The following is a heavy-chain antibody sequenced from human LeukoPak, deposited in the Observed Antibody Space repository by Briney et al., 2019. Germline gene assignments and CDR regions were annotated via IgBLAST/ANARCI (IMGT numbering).Heavy chain of an antibody. D-gene: IGHD4-23*01. CDR2: ISSSSSDI. CDR1: GFTPSSYA. J-gene: IGHJ3*02. V-gene: IGHV3-21*01. Sequence: GESLRLSCTGSGFTPSSYAMNWVRRAPGQGLEWVSSISSSSSDIDYTDSVKGRFAISRDNAKNSIYLQMNSLRAEDTDVYYCVTDYGGSSGAFDIWGQGTMVTVSS. CDR3: VTDYGGSSGAFDI.